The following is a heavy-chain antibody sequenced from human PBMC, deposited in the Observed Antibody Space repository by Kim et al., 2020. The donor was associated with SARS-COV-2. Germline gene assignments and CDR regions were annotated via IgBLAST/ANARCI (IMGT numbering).Heavy chain of an antibody. Sequence: YYADSLKGRFTSSRDNSKNTLYLQMNSLRAEDTSVYYCAKDGRRSSNFDYWGQGTLVTVSS. V-gene: IGHV3-23*01. J-gene: IGHJ4*02. D-gene: IGHD3-10*01. CDR3: AKDGRRSSNFDY.